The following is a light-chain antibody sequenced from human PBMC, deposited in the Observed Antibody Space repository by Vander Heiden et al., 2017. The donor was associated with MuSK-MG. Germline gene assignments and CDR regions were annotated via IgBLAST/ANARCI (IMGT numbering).Light chain of an antibody. J-gene: IGKJ1*01. Sequence: DIQMTQSPSTLSASVGDRVTITCRASQSISSWLAWYQQKPGKAPKLLIYKASSLESGVPSRFSGSGSGTEFTLTISSLQPDDFATYYGQQCGTFGHGAKAEIK. CDR1: QSISSW. CDR2: KAS. CDR3: QQCGT. V-gene: IGKV1-5*03.